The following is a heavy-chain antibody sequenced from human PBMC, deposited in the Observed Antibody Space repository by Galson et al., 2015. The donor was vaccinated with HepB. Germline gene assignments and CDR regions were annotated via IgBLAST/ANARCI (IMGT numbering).Heavy chain of an antibody. V-gene: IGHV4-59*01. Sequence: SETLSLTCTVSGGSISSYYWSWIRQPPGKGLEWIGYIYYSGSTNYNPSLKSRVTISVDTSKNQFSLKLSSVTAADTAVYYCARGYCSGGSCYPFDYWGQGTLVTVSS. D-gene: IGHD2-15*01. CDR2: IYYSGST. CDR1: GGSISSYY. J-gene: IGHJ4*02. CDR3: ARGYCSGGSCYPFDY.